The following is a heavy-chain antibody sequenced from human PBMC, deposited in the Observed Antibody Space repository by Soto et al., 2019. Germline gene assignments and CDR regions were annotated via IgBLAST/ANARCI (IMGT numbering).Heavy chain of an antibody. CDR3: ATIVGETLATILDY. V-gene: IGHV3-23*01. J-gene: IGHJ4*02. CDR1: GFTFSSYA. Sequence: EVQLLESGGGLVQPGGSLRLSCAASGFTFSSYAMTWVRQAPGKGLELVSRMSGRGSDTYYADSVKGRFTVSRDNPKNTLFLQLDSVRAEDTAVYPRATIVGETLATILDYWRQGALITVSS. D-gene: IGHD5-12*01. CDR2: MSGRGSDT.